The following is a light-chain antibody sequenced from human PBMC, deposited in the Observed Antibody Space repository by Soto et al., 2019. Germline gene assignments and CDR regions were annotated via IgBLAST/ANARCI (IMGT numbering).Light chain of an antibody. CDR3: QQYHSPPLS. J-gene: IGKJ4*01. V-gene: IGKV4-1*01. CDR2: WAS. Sequence: DIVMTQSPDSLAVSLGERATIHCKSSHSVLNTSNNKTYLAWYQQKPGLPPKLLIYWASTRKFGVPDRFRGSGSGTDFTLSINTLQAEDVAVYFCQQYHSPPLSFGGGTHVEIK. CDR1: HSVLNTSNNKTY.